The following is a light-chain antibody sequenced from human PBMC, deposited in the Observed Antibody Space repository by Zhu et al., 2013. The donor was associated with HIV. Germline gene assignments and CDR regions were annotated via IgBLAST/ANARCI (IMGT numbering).Light chain of an antibody. V-gene: IGLV2-14*03. CDR3: AAWDDSLSGWV. J-gene: IGLJ3*02. CDR2: AVS. CDR1: SNDVGGYNY. Sequence: QSALTQPASVSGSPGQSITISCTGSSNDVGGYNYVSWYQQHPDKAPKLIIFAVSNRPSGVSDRFSGSKSGNTASLTISGLQAEDEANYYCAAWDDSLSGWVFGGGTK.